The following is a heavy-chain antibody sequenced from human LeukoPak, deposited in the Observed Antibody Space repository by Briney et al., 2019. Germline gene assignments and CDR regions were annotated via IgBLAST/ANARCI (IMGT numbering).Heavy chain of an antibody. J-gene: IGHJ4*02. CDR1: GGSISSGGYS. Sequence: SETLSLTCAVSGGSISSGGYSWSWIRQPPGKGLEWIGYIYYSGSTYYNPSLKSRVTISVDTSKNQFSLKLSSVTAADTAVYYCARVDLQIPAGVVIVDCWGQGTLVTVSS. D-gene: IGHD3-3*01. V-gene: IGHV4-30-4*07. CDR2: IYYSGST. CDR3: ARVDLQIPAGVVIVDC.